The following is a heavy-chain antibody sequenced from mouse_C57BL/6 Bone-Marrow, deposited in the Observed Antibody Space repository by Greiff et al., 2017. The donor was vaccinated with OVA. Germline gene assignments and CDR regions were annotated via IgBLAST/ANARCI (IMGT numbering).Heavy chain of an antibody. CDR2: ISDGGSYT. J-gene: IGHJ4*01. CDR3: AREGTTVVAKNAMDY. D-gene: IGHD1-1*01. V-gene: IGHV5-4*01. Sequence: DVMLVESGGGLVKPGGSLKLSCAASGFTFSSYAMSWVRQTPEKRLEWVATISDGGSYTYYPDNVKGRFTISRDNAKNNLYLQMSHLKSEDTAMYYCAREGTTVVAKNAMDYWGQGTSVTVSS. CDR1: GFTFSSYA.